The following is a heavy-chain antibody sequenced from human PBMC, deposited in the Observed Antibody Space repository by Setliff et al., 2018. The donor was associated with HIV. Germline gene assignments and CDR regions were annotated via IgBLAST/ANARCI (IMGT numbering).Heavy chain of an antibody. J-gene: IGHJ3*01. CDR3: ARAPPGIQNDAFDV. CDR2: IYYSGST. Sequence: ETLSLTCNVSGFSFRNSFYNWGWIRQPPGKGLEWIGTIYYSGSTYYNPSLMSRVTISLDTSKNQFSLRLTSVTAADTAVYYCARAPPGIQNDAFDVWGQGTMVTVSS. CDR1: GFSFRNSFYN. V-gene: IGHV4-39*07.